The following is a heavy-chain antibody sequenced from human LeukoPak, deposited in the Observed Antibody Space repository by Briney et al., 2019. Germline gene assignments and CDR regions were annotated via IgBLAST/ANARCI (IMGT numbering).Heavy chain of an antibody. D-gene: IGHD2-8*02. CDR1: GYTLTELS. V-gene: IGHV1-24*01. CDR2: FDPEDGET. J-gene: IGHJ4*02. Sequence: GASVKVSCKVSGYTLTELSMHWVRQAPGKGLEWMGGFDPEDGETIYAQKFQGRVTLTRNTSISTAYMELNGLRSDDTAVYYCARARLVRGPVTPLYYFDYWGQGVLVTVSS. CDR3: ARARLVRGPVTPLYYFDY.